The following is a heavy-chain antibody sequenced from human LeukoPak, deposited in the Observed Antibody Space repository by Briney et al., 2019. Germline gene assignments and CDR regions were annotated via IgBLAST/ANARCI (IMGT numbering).Heavy chain of an antibody. Sequence: GRSLRLSCAASGFTFSSYAMHWVRQAPGKGLEWVAVISYDGSNKYYADSVKGRFTISRDNSKNTLYLQMNSLRAEDTAVYYCAKALDIVVVPAAMALGYWGQGTLVTVSS. CDR3: AKALDIVVVPAAMALGY. V-gene: IGHV3-30-3*01. CDR2: ISYDGSNK. D-gene: IGHD2-2*03. J-gene: IGHJ4*02. CDR1: GFTFSSYA.